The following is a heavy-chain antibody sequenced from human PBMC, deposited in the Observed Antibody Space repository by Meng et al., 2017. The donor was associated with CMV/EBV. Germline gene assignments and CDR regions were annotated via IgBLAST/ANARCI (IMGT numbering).Heavy chain of an antibody. J-gene: IGHJ4*02. D-gene: IGHD4-23*01. V-gene: IGHV3-23*01. CDR1: GFTFSNYA. CDR2: ISGSGGST. Sequence: GGSLRLSCAASGFTFSNYAMSWVRQAPGKGLEWVSTISGSGGSTYYADSVKGRFTISRDISKNTLYLQMNSLRAEDTAVYYCAKVSPLINSYYFDYCGQGTLVTVSS. CDR3: AKVSPLINSYYFDY.